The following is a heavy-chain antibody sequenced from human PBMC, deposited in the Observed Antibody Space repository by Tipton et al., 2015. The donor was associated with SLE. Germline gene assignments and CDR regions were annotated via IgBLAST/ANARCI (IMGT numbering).Heavy chain of an antibody. CDR1: GLTFSNYG. D-gene: IGHD2-15*01. CDR3: ARDVQGGFDI. CDR2: IRYDGSNK. V-gene: IGHV3-30*02. Sequence: GSLRLSCAASGLTFSNYGMHWVRQAPGKGLEWVAFIRYDGSNKYFADSVRGRFTISRDNSKNTLYLQMNTLRVDDTAVYYCARDVQGGFDIWGQGTMVTVSS. J-gene: IGHJ3*02.